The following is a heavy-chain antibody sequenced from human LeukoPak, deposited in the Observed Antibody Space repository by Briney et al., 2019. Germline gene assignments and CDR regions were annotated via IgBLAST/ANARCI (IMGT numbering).Heavy chain of an antibody. CDR2: MKGDGSEI. V-gene: IGHV3-7*01. Sequence: PGGSLRLTCAVSGFTFSTYRKMWARQAQGKGMEWVANMKGDGSEINYEDSVKGRFTIFRENATKYLYLQMNSLRPEDTAVYYCARPAYTAAYDLWGQGTMVTVSS. CDR1: GFTFSTYR. D-gene: IGHD3-16*01. CDR3: ARPAYTAAYDL. J-gene: IGHJ3*01.